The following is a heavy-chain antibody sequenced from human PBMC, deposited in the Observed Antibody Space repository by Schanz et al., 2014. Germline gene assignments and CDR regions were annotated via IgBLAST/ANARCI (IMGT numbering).Heavy chain of an antibody. D-gene: IGHD1-1*01. CDR1: GFTFSDYY. CDR3: ARAHGNNWYGKGLDY. CDR2: ISASGGST. Sequence: VQLLESGGGLVQPGGSLRLSCAASGFTFSDYYMSWIRQAPGKGLEWVSTISASGGSTYYADSVKGRFTISRDNAKNSLFLQMNSLRVEDTAVYYCARAHGNNWYGKGLDYWGQGTQVTVSS. V-gene: IGHV3-11*04. J-gene: IGHJ4*02.